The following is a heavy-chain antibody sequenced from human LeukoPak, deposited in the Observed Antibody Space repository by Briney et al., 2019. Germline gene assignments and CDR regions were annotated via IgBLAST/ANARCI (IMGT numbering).Heavy chain of an antibody. CDR1: GYIFTNYW. CDR2: MYPGDSDT. Sequence: GESLKISCKGSGYIFTNYWIGWVRQMPGKGLEWMGIMYPGDSDTRYSPSFQGQIPISADKSISTTYLQWSSLTVSDTAMYYCAASTYGSGSYVGFDSWGQGTLVSVSS. CDR3: AASTYGSGSYVGFDS. V-gene: IGHV5-51*01. D-gene: IGHD3-10*01. J-gene: IGHJ4*02.